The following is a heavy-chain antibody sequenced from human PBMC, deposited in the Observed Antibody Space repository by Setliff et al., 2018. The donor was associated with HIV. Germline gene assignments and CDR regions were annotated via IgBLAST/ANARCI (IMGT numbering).Heavy chain of an antibody. D-gene: IGHD3-22*01. CDR2: LHTTWGN. CDR3: ARDPHYFDRSGYYSYFYFDY. CDR1: GGSITGGRHF. J-gene: IGHJ4*02. V-gene: IGHV4-61*09. Sequence: LSLTCTVSGGSITGGRHFWTWIRQPAGKGLEWIGHLHTTWGNNYNPSLRSRVSMSVDMSTRQLSLQLRDVTAPDTGVYYCARDPHYFDRSGYYSYFYFDYWGQGMLVTVSS.